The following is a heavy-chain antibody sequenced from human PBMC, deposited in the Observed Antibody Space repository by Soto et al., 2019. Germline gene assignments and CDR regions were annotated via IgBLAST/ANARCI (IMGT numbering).Heavy chain of an antibody. J-gene: IGHJ6*02. CDR3: ARGRRYCTTTSCYPPALFPYGMDV. Sequence: ASVKVSCKTSGYTFTNYDINWVRQAAGQGLEWMGWINADGDNTGYAQKFQGRVTMTRDTSISTAYMELNSLRSEDTAVYYCARGRRYCTTTSCYPPALFPYGMDVWGQGTTATVSS. V-gene: IGHV1-8*01. CDR2: INADGDNT. D-gene: IGHD2-2*01. CDR1: GYTFTNYD.